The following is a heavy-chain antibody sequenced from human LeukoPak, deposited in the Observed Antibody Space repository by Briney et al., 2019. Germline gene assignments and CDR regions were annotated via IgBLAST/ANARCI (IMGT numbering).Heavy chain of an antibody. Sequence: SETLSLTCTVSGGSISSYYWSWIRQPPGKGLEWIGYIYYSGSTNYNPSLKSRVTISVGTSKNQFSLKLSSVTAADTAVYYCASGVAAAGTMGYYYYGMDVWGQGTTVTVSS. D-gene: IGHD6-13*01. CDR3: ASGVAAAGTMGYYYYGMDV. CDR1: GGSISSYY. J-gene: IGHJ6*02. V-gene: IGHV4-59*08. CDR2: IYYSGST.